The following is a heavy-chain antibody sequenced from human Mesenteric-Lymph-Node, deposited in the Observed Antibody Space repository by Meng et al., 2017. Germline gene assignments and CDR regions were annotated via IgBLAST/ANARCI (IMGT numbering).Heavy chain of an antibody. J-gene: IGHJ4*02. CDR1: GHTFTSYA. V-gene: IGHV7-4-1*02. CDR2: INTNIGNP. CDR3: ATDAGYGDYFDN. Sequence: VRLVQTWSESKKPGASVKVSRKASGHTFTSYAMHWVRQAPGQGPEWMGWINTNIGNPTYAQGFTGRLVFSLDTSVSTAYLQISSLKAEDTAVYYCATDAGYGDYFDNWGQGTLVTVSS. D-gene: IGHD4/OR15-4a*01.